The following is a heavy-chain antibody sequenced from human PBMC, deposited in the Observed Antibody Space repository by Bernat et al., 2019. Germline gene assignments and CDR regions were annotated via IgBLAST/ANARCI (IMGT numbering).Heavy chain of an antibody. V-gene: IGHV4-31*03. CDR1: GGSISSGGYY. CDR2: IYYSGST. D-gene: IGHD2-15*01. J-gene: IGHJ5*02. CDR3: ARVSVVVVAAMDWFDP. Sequence: QVQLQESGPGLVKPSQTLSLTCTVSGGSISSGGYYWSWIRQHPGKGLEWIGYIYYSGSTYYNPSLKSRVTISVDTSKNQFSLELSSVTAADTAVYYCARVSVVVVAAMDWFDPWGQGTLVTVSS.